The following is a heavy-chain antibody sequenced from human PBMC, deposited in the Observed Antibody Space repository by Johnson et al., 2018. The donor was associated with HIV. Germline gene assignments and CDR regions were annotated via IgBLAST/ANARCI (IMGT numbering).Heavy chain of an antibody. CDR1: GFTLSKYA. Sequence: QVQLVESGGGVVQPGRSLRLSCAASGFTLSKYAMHWVRQAPGKGLEWVAVISFDGSNKYYADSVKGRFTISRDNSKNTLYLQMNSLRAEDTAVYYCARVRRSGTYYVDAFDI. CDR2: ISFDGSNK. J-gene: IGHJ3*02. V-gene: IGHV3-30*04. D-gene: IGHD1-26*01. CDR3: ARVRRSGTYYVDAFDI.